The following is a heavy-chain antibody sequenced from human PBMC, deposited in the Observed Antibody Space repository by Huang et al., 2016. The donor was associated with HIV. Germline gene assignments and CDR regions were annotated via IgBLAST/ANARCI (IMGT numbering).Heavy chain of an antibody. V-gene: IGHV1-8*02. Sequence: QVHLVQSGAEVKKPGASVMVSCKASGYTFTNYDINWVRQAPGRGLEWMGWMNPNTGNPGFAQSFQGRVTMTRKTSITTAYMELTSLTSEDTAVYYCARSAYGDLDYWGLGTLVIVSS. CDR2: MNPNTGNP. J-gene: IGHJ4*02. D-gene: IGHD4-17*01. CDR1: GYTFTNYD. CDR3: ARSAYGDLDY.